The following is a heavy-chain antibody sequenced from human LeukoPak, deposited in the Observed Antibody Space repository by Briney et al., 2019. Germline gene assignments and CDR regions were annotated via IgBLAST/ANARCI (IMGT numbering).Heavy chain of an antibody. J-gene: IGHJ6*03. V-gene: IGHV4-34*01. Sequence: SETLSLTCAVYGVSFSGYYWSWIRQPPGKGLEWIGEINHSGSTNYNPSLKSRVTISVDTSKNQFSLKLSSVTAADTAVYYCARGGPGSSWYSFAPLMDVWGKGTTVTVSS. D-gene: IGHD6-13*01. CDR1: GVSFSGYY. CDR2: INHSGST. CDR3: ARGGPGSSWYSFAPLMDV.